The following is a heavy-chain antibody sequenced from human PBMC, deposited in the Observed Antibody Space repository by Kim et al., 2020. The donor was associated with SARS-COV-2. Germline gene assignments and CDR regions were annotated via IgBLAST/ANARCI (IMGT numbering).Heavy chain of an antibody. CDR1: GGSFSGYY. Sequence: SETLSLTCAVYGGSFSGYYWSWIRQPPGKGLEWIGEINHSGSTNYNPSLKSRVTISVDTSKNQFSLKLSSVTAADTAVYYCARELKGKGTSRHGYQLPQYWYFDLWGRGTLVTVSS. V-gene: IGHV4-34*01. D-gene: IGHD2-2*01. J-gene: IGHJ2*01. CDR3: ARELKGKGTSRHGYQLPQYWYFDL. CDR2: INHSGST.